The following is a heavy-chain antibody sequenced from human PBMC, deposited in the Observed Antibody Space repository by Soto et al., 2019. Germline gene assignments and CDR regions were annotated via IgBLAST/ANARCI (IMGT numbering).Heavy chain of an antibody. J-gene: IGHJ3*01. V-gene: IGHV4-39*02. Sequence: QLQLQESGPGLVKPSETLSLTCSVSGGSISTDSYNWDWIRQSPGKRLEWIGTTYYDGTPSYNPSLKSRVTISVDTARNPFSLNVKSVTAADTAMYYCARFFGNAFDVWGQGTMVKVSS. CDR2: TYYDGTP. CDR3: ARFFGNAFDV. CDR1: GGSISTDSYN. D-gene: IGHD3-3*01.